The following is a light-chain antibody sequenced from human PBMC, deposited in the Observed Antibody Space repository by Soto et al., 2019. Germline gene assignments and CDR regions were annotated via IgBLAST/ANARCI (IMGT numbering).Light chain of an antibody. CDR3: QQSYSTPRT. CDR2: AAS. V-gene: IGKV1-39*01. Sequence: DIQMTQSLSSLSASVGDRVTITCRASQSISSYLNWYQQKPGKAPKLLIYAASSLQSGVPSRFSGSRSGTDFTLTISSLQPEDFATYYCQQSYSTPRTFGQGTKVDIK. J-gene: IGKJ1*01. CDR1: QSISSY.